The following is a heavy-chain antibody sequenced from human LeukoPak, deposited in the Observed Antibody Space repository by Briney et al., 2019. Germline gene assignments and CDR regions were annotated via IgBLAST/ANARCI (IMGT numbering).Heavy chain of an antibody. J-gene: IGHJ5*02. CDR1: GYSFTNYW. CDR2: IYPGDSET. V-gene: IGHV5-51*01. D-gene: IGHD6-13*01. CDR3: ARQVEYTSSWYKYNWFDP. Sequence: GESLKISCKGSGYSFTNYWIGWVRQMPGKGLEWMGIIYPGDSETRYSPSFQGQVTISADKSISTAYLQWSSLEASDTAIYYCARQVEYTSSWYKYNWFDPWGQGILVTVSS.